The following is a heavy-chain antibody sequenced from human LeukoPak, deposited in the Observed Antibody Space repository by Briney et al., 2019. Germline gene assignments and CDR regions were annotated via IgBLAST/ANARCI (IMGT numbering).Heavy chain of an antibody. CDR3: ARENYYGSEIDY. J-gene: IGHJ4*02. Sequence: ASVKVSCKASGYTLTGYCMDCVRQAPGQGLDWMGRINPNSGGTSYAQKFQGRVTMTRDTSISTAYMELSRLRSDDTAVYYCARENYYGSEIDYWGQGTLVTVSS. CDR1: GYTLTGYC. CDR2: INPNSGGT. V-gene: IGHV1-2*06. D-gene: IGHD3-10*01.